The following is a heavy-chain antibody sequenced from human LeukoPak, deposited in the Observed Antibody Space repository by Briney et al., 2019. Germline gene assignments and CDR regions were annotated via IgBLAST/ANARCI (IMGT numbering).Heavy chain of an antibody. CDR1: GFTFSSYA. CDR3: ARAREYYDFFRGGGAFDI. CDR2: ISYDGSNK. V-gene: IGHV3-30-3*01. J-gene: IGHJ3*02. D-gene: IGHD3-3*01. Sequence: GGSLRLSCAASGFTFSSYAMHWVRQAPGKGLEWVAVISYDGSNKYYADSVKGRFTISRDNSKNTLYLQMNSLRAEDTAVYYCARAREYYDFFRGGGAFDIWGQGTMVTVSS.